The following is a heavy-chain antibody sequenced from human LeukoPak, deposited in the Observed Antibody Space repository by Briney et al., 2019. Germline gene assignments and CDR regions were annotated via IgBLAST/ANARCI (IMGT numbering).Heavy chain of an antibody. J-gene: IGHJ4*02. CDR2: IHPSGST. V-gene: IGHV4-4*07. CDR3: ARDVGSYMFDD. D-gene: IGHD3-10*01. CDR1: GDSISIYY. Sequence: SETLSLTCTVSGDSISIYYWSWTRQPAGKGLEWIGRIHPSGSTNYNPSLKSRVTMSLDTSNNQFSLKLSSVTAADTAVYFCARDVGSYMFDDWGQGTLVTVSS.